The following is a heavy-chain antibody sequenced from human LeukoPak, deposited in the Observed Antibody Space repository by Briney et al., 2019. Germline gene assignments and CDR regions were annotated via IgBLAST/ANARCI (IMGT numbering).Heavy chain of an antibody. D-gene: IGHD4-23*01. CDR1: GFTFSSYS. J-gene: IGHJ3*02. V-gene: IGHV3-21*01. CDR3: ARGSYGGNSGGAFDI. Sequence: KPGGSLRLSCAASGFTFSSYSMNWVRQAPGKGLEWVSSISSSSSYIYYADSVKGRFTISRDNAKNSLCLQMNSLRAEDTAVYYCARGSYGGNSGGAFDIWGQGTMVTVSS. CDR2: ISSSSSYI.